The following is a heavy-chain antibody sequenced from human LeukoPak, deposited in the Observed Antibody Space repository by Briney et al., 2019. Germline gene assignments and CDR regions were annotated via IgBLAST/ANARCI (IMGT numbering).Heavy chain of an antibody. D-gene: IGHD3-3*01. J-gene: IGHJ5*02. V-gene: IGHV4-59*11. CDR3: ARGYDFWSGYYTESSPIYWFDP. Sequence: SETLSLTCTVSGGSISSHYWSWIRQPPGKGLEWIGYIYYSGSTNYNPSLKSRVTISVDTSKNQFSLKLSSVTAADTAVYCCARGYDFWSGYYTESSPIYWFDPWGQGTLVTVSS. CDR2: IYYSGST. CDR1: GGSISSHY.